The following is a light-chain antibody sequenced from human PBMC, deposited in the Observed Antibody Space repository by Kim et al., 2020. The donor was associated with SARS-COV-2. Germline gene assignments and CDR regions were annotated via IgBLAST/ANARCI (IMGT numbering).Light chain of an antibody. CDR1: SIDGSCCSY. CDR2: EIS. V-gene: IGLV2-14*01. J-gene: IGLJ2*01. CDR3: SSYTSSSTLV. Sequence: GESLTITRTGTSIDGSCCSYVSCYQQHPGKAPKLIIYEISYRPSGVSNRLSGSESGNTASLTISGLQAEDEADYYCSSYTSSSTLVFGGGTQLTVL.